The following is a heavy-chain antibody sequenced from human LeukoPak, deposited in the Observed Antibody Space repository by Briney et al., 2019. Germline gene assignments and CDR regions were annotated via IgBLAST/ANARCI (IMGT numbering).Heavy chain of an antibody. CDR3: ARVIVFRGYMDV. CDR2: ISSSSSYI. V-gene: IGHV3-21*01. J-gene: IGHJ6*03. D-gene: IGHD1-26*01. Sequence: ETLSLTCAVYGGSFSGYYWSWIRQAPGKGLEWVSSISSSSSYIYYADSVKGRFTISRDNAKNSLYLQMNSLRAEDTAVYYCARVIVFRGYMDVWGKGTTVTVSS. CDR1: GGSFSGYY.